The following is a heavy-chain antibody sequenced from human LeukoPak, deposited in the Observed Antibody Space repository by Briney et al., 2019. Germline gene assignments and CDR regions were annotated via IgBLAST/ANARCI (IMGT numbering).Heavy chain of an antibody. CDR2: IYYSGST. CDR1: GGSISSYY. J-gene: IGHJ6*03. V-gene: IGHV4-59*12. Sequence: SETLSLTCTVSGGSISSYYWSWIRQPPGKGLEWIGYIYYSGSTNYNPSLKSRVTISVDTSKNQFSLKLSSVTAADTAVYYCARELGSGSYYKDYYYYYYMDVWGKGTTVTVSS. D-gene: IGHD3-10*01. CDR3: ARELGSGSYYKDYYYYYYMDV.